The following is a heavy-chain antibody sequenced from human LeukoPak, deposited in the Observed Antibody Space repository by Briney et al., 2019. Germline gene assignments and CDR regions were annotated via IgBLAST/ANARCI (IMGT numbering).Heavy chain of an antibody. CDR2: IKQDGSEQ. J-gene: IGHJ4*02. V-gene: IGHV3-7*01. Sequence: GGSLRLSCAASGFTFTRYWMAWIRQAPGKGLEWVANIKQDGSEQYHVDSVRGRFTMSRDNTKNIVFLQMDSLRVEDTAVYYCARVSRSGYYGEYWGQGTTVTVSS. CDR3: ARVSRSGYYGEY. D-gene: IGHD3-3*01. CDR1: GFTFTRYW.